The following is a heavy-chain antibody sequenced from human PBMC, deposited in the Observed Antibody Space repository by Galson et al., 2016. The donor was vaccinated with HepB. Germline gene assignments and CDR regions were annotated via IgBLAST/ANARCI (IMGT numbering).Heavy chain of an antibody. Sequence: SLRLSCAASEFTFSSYSMNWVRQAPGKGLEWISSISSNSNYIYYADSVKGRFTISRDNAKNSLYLQMNSLRVVDTAVYYCARDPYSMRVDVNDAFDIWGQGTTVTVSS. CDR3: ARDPYSMRVDVNDAFDI. D-gene: IGHD2/OR15-2a*01. J-gene: IGHJ3*02. CDR2: ISSNSNYI. V-gene: IGHV3-21*06. CDR1: EFTFSSYS.